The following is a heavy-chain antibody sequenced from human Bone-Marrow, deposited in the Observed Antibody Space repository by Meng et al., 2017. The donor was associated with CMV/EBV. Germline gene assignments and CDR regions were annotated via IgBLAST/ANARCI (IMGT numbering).Heavy chain of an antibody. CDR3: ARWLGGTSCIDP. V-gene: IGHV4-61*01. D-gene: IGHD2-2*01. Sequence: TVSGASVSIRTYCVSWIRQAPGQGLEWIGHMYSSGGASYNPSHKSRATMSVDTSKNQFSLKLSSVTAGDTAMYYCARWLGGTSCIDPWGQGTLVTVSS. CDR2: MYSSGGA. J-gene: IGHJ5*02. CDR1: GASVSIRTYC.